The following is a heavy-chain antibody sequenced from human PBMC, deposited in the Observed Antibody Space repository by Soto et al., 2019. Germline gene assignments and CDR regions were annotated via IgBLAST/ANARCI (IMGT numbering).Heavy chain of an antibody. CDR2: ISSSSSTI. D-gene: IGHD5-12*01. CDR3: ARSDIVATIGVYYFDY. V-gene: IGHV3-48*01. CDR1: GFTFSSYS. J-gene: IGHJ4*02. Sequence: GGSLRLSCAASGFTFSSYSMNWVRQAPGKGLEWVSYISSSSSTIYYADSVKGRFTISRDNAKNSLYLQMNSLRAEDTAVYYCARSDIVATIGVYYFDYWGQGTLVTVSS.